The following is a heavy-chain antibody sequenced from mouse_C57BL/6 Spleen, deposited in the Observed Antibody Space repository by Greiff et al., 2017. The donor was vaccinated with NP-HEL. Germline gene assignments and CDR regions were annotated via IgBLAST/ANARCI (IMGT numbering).Heavy chain of an antibody. CDR3: ARWKPGQGFAY. CDR2: IYPGSGST. V-gene: IGHV1-55*01. Sequence: QVQLKQSGAELVKPGASVKMSCRSSGYTFTSYWITWVKQRPGQGLEWIGDIYPGSGSTNYNEKFKTKATLTVVTSSSTAYMQLSSLTSEGSAVYYCARWKPGQGFAYWGQGTLVTVSA. J-gene: IGHJ3*01. CDR1: GYTFTSYW. D-gene: IGHD3-3*01.